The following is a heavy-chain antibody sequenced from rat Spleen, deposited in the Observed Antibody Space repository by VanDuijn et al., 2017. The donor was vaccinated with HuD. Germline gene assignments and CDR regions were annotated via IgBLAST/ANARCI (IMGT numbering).Heavy chain of an antibody. V-gene: IGHV5-25*01. D-gene: IGHD1-1*01. Sequence: EVQLVESGGGLVQPGRSMKLSCAASGINFSNYYMAWVRQAPTKGLEWVASISNDGGNAYYRDSVKGRFTISRHNTQNTLYLQMNSLRSEDTATYYCTTVLQGHGFAYWGQGTLVTVSS. J-gene: IGHJ3*01. CDR1: GINFSNYY. CDR2: ISNDGGNA. CDR3: TTVLQGHGFAY.